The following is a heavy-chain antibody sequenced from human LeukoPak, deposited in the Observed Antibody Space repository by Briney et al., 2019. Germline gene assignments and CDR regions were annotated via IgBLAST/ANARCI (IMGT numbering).Heavy chain of an antibody. J-gene: IGHJ5*02. CDR2: IDKKTKNYET. CDR1: GFTFSDCS. CDR3: TRDAGTYNWLDR. Sequence: GGTLRLSCAASGFTFSDCSIHWVRQAPGKGLEWVGLIDKKTKNYETAYAESVRGRFTISRDDSKNTAYLQMDSLEIEDTALYYCTRDAGTYNWLDRWGQGTLVTVSS. V-gene: IGHV3-73*01. D-gene: IGHD1-26*01.